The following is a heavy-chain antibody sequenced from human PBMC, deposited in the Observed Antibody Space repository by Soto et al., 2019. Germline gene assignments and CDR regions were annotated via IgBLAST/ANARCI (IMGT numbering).Heavy chain of an antibody. Sequence: ASVKVSCKASGYTFTSYDINWVRQATGRGLEWMGWMSPNSGNTGYAQKFQGRVTMTWSTSISTAYMELSSLRSEDTAVCYCARKGLSSSGWYTWFDPWGQGTLVTVSS. CDR2: MSPNSGNT. D-gene: IGHD6-19*01. V-gene: IGHV1-8*01. CDR1: GYTFTSYD. J-gene: IGHJ5*02. CDR3: ARKGLSSSGWYTWFDP.